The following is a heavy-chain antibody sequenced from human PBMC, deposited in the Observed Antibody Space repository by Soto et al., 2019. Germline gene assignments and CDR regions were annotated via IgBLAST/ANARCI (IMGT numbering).Heavy chain of an antibody. CDR2: IIPMFGTA. CDR1: GGTFSSYA. CDR3: ARGTWNDEYYYYYGMDV. Sequence: SVKVSCKASGGTFSSYAISWVRQEPGQGLEWMGGIIPMFGTANYAQKFQGRVTITADESTSTAYMELSSLRSEDTAVYYCARGTWNDEYYYYYGMDVWGQGTTVTVSS. D-gene: IGHD1-1*01. V-gene: IGHV1-69*13. J-gene: IGHJ6*02.